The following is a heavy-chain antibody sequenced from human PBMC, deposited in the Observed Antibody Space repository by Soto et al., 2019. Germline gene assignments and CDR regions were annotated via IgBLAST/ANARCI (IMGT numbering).Heavy chain of an antibody. CDR1: GFSLSTSGVG. J-gene: IGHJ4*02. CDR3: AHRRGYGSGSYPFDY. D-gene: IGHD3-10*01. Sequence: KESGPTLVKPTQTLTLTCTFSGFSLSTSGVGVAWIAKPPGNAQVCLALIYWDDDKRYSPSLKSRLTITKDTSKNQVVLTMTNMDPVDTATYYCAHRRGYGSGSYPFDYWGQGTLVTVSS. CDR2: IYWDDDK. V-gene: IGHV2-5*02.